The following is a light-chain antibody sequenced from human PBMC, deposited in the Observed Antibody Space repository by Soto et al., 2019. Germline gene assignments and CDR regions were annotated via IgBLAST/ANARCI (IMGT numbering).Light chain of an antibody. V-gene: IGKV1-5*03. Sequence: DLQMTQSPSTLSASVGDRVTITCRASRSIGSYLAWYQQKPGKVPKLLIYKASSLESGVPSTFSGSGSGTEFTLTISSLQPDYFATYYCQQYQSLWTFGQGTKV. CDR3: QQYQSLWT. CDR2: KAS. CDR1: RSIGSY. J-gene: IGKJ1*01.